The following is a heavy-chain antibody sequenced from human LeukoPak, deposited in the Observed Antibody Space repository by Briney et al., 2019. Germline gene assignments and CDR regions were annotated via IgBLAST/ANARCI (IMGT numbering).Heavy chain of an antibody. CDR3: ARAAHNWNNAPYFDF. CDR1: GGSVSSGNYY. CDR2: IYSSGTT. V-gene: IGHV4-31*03. D-gene: IGHD1/OR15-1a*01. Sequence: SSQTLSLTCTVSGGSVSSGNYYWSWIRQHPGKGLEWVGYIYSSGTTYYNPSLKSRLTISVDTSKNQFSLKLSSVTAADTAVYYCARAAHNWNNAPYFDFWGQETLVTVSS. J-gene: IGHJ4*02.